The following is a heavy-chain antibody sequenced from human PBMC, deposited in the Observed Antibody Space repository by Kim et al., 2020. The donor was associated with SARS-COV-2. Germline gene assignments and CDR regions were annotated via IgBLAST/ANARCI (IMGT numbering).Heavy chain of an antibody. CDR2: IYTSGST. V-gene: IGHV4-61*02. Sequence: SETLSLTCTVSGGSISSGSYYWSWIRQPAGKGLEWIGRIYTSGSTNYNPSLKSRVTISVDTSKNQFSLKLSSVTAADTAVYYCARELSPPNFDYWGQGTLVTVSS. CDR3: ARELSPPNFDY. D-gene: IGHD3-10*01. J-gene: IGHJ4*02. CDR1: GGSISSGSYY.